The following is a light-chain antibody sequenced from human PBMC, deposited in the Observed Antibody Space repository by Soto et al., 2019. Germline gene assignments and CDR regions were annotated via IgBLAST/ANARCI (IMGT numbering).Light chain of an antibody. J-gene: IGLJ2*01. CDR1: VLPKQY. V-gene: IGLV3-25*03. CDR2: KDN. CDR3: QSADITGTDQV. Sequence: SYELSQPPSMSVSPGQTATITCSGDVLPKQYVYWYHQKPGQAPVLLIYKDNERPSGIPERFSGASPGTTATLTISGVQPEDEADYYCQSADITGTDQVFGGGTKLTVL.